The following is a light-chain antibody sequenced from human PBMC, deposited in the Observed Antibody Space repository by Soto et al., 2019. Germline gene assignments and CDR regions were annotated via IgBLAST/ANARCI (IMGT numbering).Light chain of an antibody. J-gene: IGKJ5*01. Sequence: EIVLTQSPGTLSLSPGERATLSCRASQSVSSNYLAWYQQKPGQAPRLLIYGASSRATGIPDRFSGSGSGTDFTLTIRRLEPEDFAVYYCHHYHNWPMTFGQGTRLEIK. CDR1: QSVSSNY. V-gene: IGKV3-20*01. CDR2: GAS. CDR3: HHYHNWPMT.